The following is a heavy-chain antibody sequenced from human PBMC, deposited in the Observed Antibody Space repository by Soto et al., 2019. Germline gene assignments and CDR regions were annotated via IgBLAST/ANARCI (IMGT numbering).Heavy chain of an antibody. D-gene: IGHD2-15*01. CDR3: AIRGCCTVSAFQ. CDR2: ISGSGGST. Sequence: PGKGLEWVSAISGSGGSTYYADSVKGRFTISRDNSKNTLYLQMNSLRADDSSQSYDAIRGCCTVSAFQ. J-gene: IGHJ1*01. V-gene: IGHV3-23*01.